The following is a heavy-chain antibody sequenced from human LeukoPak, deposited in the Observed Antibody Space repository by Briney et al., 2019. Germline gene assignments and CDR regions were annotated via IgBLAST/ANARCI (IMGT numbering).Heavy chain of an antibody. CDR3: ARQDGYSYGYGLAPFGI. CDR2: IYYSGST. J-gene: IGHJ3*02. CDR1: GGSISGYY. V-gene: IGHV4-59*08. D-gene: IGHD5-18*01. Sequence: KPSETLSLTCTVSGGSISGYYWSWIRQPPGKGLEWIGYIYYSGSTNYNPSLKSRVTISVDTSKNQFSLKLSSVTAADTAVYYCARQDGYSYGYGLAPFGIWGQGTMVTVSS.